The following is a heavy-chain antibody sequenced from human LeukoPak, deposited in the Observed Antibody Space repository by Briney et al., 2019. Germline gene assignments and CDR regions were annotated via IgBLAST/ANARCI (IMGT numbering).Heavy chain of an antibody. CDR3: ATEGTYSSSWYSALDY. J-gene: IGHJ4*02. D-gene: IGHD6-13*01. CDR2: IYYSGNT. V-gene: IGHV4-31*03. Sequence: SQTLSLTCTVSGGSINSAGYYWGWIRQHPGKGLEWIGYIYYSGNTYYNPSLKSRVAISVDTSKNQFSLKLSSVTAADTAVYYCATEGTYSSSWYSALDYWGQGTLVTVSS. CDR1: GGSINSAGYY.